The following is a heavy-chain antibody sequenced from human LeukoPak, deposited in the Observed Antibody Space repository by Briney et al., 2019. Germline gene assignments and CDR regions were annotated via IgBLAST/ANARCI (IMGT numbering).Heavy chain of an antibody. V-gene: IGHV3-64*01. D-gene: IGHD4-23*01. CDR3: ATGNSDGYYYYYMGV. CDR1: GFTFSSYA. Sequence: GGSLRLSCAASGFTFSSYAMYWVRQAPGKGLEFVSAICSNGGCTYYANSVKGRFTISRDNSKNTLYLQMGSLRAEDMAVYYCATGNSDGYYYYYMGVWGKGTTATVSS. J-gene: IGHJ6*03. CDR2: ICSNGGCT.